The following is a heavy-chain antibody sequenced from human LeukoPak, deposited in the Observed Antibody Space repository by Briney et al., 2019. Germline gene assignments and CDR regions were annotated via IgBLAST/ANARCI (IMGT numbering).Heavy chain of an antibody. J-gene: IGHJ4*02. Sequence: GGSLRLSCAASGFTFSFYVMHWVRQAPGKGLEWVAVISYDGSREYYADSVKGRFTISRDNSKNTLYLQMNSLRPEDTAVFYCAREGLRDGHKLFDYWGQGTLVTVSS. CDR1: GFTFSFYV. D-gene: IGHD5-24*01. CDR3: AREGLRDGHKLFDY. V-gene: IGHV3-30*03. CDR2: ISYDGSRE.